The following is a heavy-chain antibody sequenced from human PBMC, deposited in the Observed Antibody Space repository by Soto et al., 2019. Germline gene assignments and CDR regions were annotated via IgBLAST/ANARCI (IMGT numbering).Heavy chain of an antibody. D-gene: IGHD3-3*01. CDR1: GGSISSYY. J-gene: IGHJ5*02. V-gene: IGHV4-59*08. CDR2: IYYSGST. Sequence: PSETLSLTCTVSGGSISSYYWSWIRQPPGKGLEWIGYIYYSGSTNYNPSLKSRVTISVDTSKNQFSLKLSSVTAADTAVYYCARQTISLWSGYNNWFDPWGQGTLVTVSS. CDR3: ARQTISLWSGYNNWFDP.